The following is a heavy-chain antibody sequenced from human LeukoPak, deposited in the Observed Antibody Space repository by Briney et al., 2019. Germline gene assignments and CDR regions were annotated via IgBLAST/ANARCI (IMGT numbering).Heavy chain of an antibody. CDR2: IYYSGST. V-gene: IGHV4-39*01. CDR1: GGSISSSSYY. Sequence: PSETLSLTCTVSGGSISSSSYYWGWIRQPPGKGLEWTGSIYYSGSTYYNPSLKSRVTISVDTSKNQFSLKLSSVTAADTAVYYCASAVVVAATRYWFDPWGQGTLVTVSS. J-gene: IGHJ5*02. D-gene: IGHD2-15*01. CDR3: ASAVVVAATRYWFDP.